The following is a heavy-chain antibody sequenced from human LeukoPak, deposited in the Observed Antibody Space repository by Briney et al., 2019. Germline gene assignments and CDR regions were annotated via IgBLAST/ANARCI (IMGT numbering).Heavy chain of an antibody. D-gene: IGHD2-2*03. CDR2: ISSSSSYI. Sequence: GGSLRLSCAASGFTFSSYSMNWVRQAPGKGLEWVSSISSSSSYIYYADSVKGRFTISRDNAKNSLYLQMNSLRAEDTAVYYYARSGVDIVVVPAGVWGQGTLVTVSS. V-gene: IGHV3-21*01. CDR1: GFTFSSYS. J-gene: IGHJ4*02. CDR3: ARSGVDIVVVPAGV.